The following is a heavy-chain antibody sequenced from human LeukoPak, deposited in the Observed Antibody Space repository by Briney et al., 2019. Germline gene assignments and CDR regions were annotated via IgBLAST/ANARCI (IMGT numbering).Heavy chain of an antibody. Sequence: GGSLRLPCAASGFTFSDTWMHWLRQATGKALVWVSRIDGFGANTAYAVSVKGRLTISRDNARNTLYLHMNSLRADDTAVYYCVRDYSVERVADWGQGTLVTVSS. V-gene: IGHV3-74*01. D-gene: IGHD4-23*01. CDR1: GFTFSDTW. CDR2: IDGFGANT. CDR3: VRDYSVERVAD. J-gene: IGHJ4*02.